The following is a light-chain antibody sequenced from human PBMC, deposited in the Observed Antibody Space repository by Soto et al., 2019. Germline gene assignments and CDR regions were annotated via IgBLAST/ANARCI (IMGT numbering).Light chain of an antibody. Sequence: PGQRATLSCRASQSVDTTFFAWYQKKPGQAPRLLIYGASKRATGIPDRFSGSGSGTDFTLIISRLESEDFAVYYCQQYMSSVTFGQGTKVEIK. J-gene: IGKJ1*01. V-gene: IGKV3-20*01. CDR2: GAS. CDR1: QSVDTTF. CDR3: QQYMSSVT.